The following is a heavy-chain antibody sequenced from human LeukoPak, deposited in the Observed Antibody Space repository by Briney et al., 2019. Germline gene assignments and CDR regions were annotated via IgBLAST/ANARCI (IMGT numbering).Heavy chain of an antibody. CDR1: GFTFTSYA. D-gene: IGHD6-6*01. CDR2: IRYDGSNK. Sequence: GGSLRLSCAASGFTFTSYAMSWVRQAPGKGLEWVAFIRYDGSNKYYADSVKGRFIISRDNSKNTLYLQMNSLRTEDTAVYYCAKDTSYSSSRRYWGQGTLVTVSS. J-gene: IGHJ4*02. CDR3: AKDTSYSSSRRY. V-gene: IGHV3-30*02.